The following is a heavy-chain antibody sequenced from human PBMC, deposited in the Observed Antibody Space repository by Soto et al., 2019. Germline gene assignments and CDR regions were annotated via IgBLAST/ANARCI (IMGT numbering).Heavy chain of an antibody. CDR1: GFRVSDYW. CDR3: TATPRHGMGV. Sequence: EVQLVESGGGLVQPGGSLRLACAGSGFRVSDYWMHWVRQAPGKGLVWVSRVSNEGSKEYADFVKGRFTLSKDNAQNTLYLEMDSLSVEDTALYYCTATPRHGMGVWGQGTKVTVAS. J-gene: IGHJ6*02. CDR2: VSNEGSK. V-gene: IGHV3-74*01.